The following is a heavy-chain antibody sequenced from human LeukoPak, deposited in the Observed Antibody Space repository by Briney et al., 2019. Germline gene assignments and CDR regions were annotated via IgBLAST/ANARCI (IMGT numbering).Heavy chain of an antibody. CDR2: ISGSGGST. V-gene: IGHV3-23*01. Sequence: GGSLRLSCAASGFTFSSYAMSWVRQAPGKGLEWVSAISGSGGSTYYADSVKGRLTISRDNSKNTLYLQMNSLRAEDTAVYYCAKGGYSSGWTDYWGQGTLVTVSS. CDR3: AKGGYSSGWTDY. J-gene: IGHJ4*02. D-gene: IGHD6-19*01. CDR1: GFTFSSYA.